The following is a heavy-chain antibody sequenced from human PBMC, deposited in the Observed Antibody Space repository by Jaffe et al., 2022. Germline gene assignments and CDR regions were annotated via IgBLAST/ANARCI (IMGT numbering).Heavy chain of an antibody. CDR1: GFTFSSYS. Sequence: EVQLLESGGGLVQPGGSLRLSCAASGFTFSSYSMSWVRQAPGKGLEWVSSISGSDGNTYFAYSVKGRFTISRDNSKNTLYLQMNSLRADDTAVYYCAKDGRGTGPYNYYYYMDVWGTGTTVTVSS. J-gene: IGHJ6*03. CDR3: AKDGRGTGPYNYYYYMDV. D-gene: IGHD1-1*01. V-gene: IGHV3-23*01. CDR2: ISGSDGNT.